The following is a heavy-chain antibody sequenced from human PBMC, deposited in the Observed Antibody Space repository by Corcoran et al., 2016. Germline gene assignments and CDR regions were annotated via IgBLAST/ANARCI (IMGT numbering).Heavy chain of an antibody. J-gene: IGHJ4*02. CDR2: ISAYNGNT. CDR3: ARVPYYDILTGYYSHYFDY. CDR1: GYTFTSYG. V-gene: IGHV1-18*01. Sequence: QVQLVQSGAEVKKPGASVKVSCKASGYTFTSYGISWVRQAPGQGLEWMGWISAYNGNTNYAQKLQGRVTMTTDTSTSTAYMELRSLRSDDTAGYYCARVPYYDILTGYYSHYFDYWGQGTLVTVSS. D-gene: IGHD3-9*01.